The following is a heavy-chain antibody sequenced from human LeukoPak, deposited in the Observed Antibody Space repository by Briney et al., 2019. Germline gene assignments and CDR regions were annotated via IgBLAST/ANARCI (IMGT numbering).Heavy chain of an antibody. CDR1: GFTFGDYA. CDR2: IRSKAYGGTT. CDR3: TRDRDGDLYFDY. D-gene: IGHD4-17*01. Sequence: PGRSLRLSYTASGFTFGDYAMSWVRQAPGKGLEWVGFIRSKAYGGTTEYAASVKGRFTISRDDSKSIAYLQMNSLKTEDTAVYYCTRDRDGDLYFDYWGQGTLVTVSS. J-gene: IGHJ4*02. V-gene: IGHV3-49*04.